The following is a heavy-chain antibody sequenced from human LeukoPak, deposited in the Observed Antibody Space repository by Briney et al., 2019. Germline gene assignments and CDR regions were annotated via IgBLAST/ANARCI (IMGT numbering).Heavy chain of an antibody. V-gene: IGHV1-46*01. Sequence: GASVKVSCKASGCTFSSDAISWVRQAPGQGLEWMGIINPSGGSTSYAQKFQGRVTMTRDTSTSTVYMELSSLRSEDTAVYYCARDRLSAAGDYFDYWGQGTLVTVSS. J-gene: IGHJ4*02. CDR2: INPSGGST. D-gene: IGHD6-13*01. CDR1: GCTFSSDA. CDR3: ARDRLSAAGDYFDY.